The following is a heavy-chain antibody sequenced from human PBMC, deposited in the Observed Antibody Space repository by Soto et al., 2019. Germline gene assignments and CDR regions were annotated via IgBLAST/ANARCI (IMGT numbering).Heavy chain of an antibody. J-gene: IGHJ6*02. V-gene: IGHV3-30-3*01. Sequence: QVQLVESGGGVVQPGRSLRLSCAASGFTFSSYAMHWVRQAPGKGLEWVAVISYDGSNKYYADSVKGRFTISRDNSKNTLYLQMNSPRAEDTAVYYCARAIAVAGTNYYYGMDVWGQGTTVTVSS. D-gene: IGHD6-19*01. CDR3: ARAIAVAGTNYYYGMDV. CDR1: GFTFSSYA. CDR2: ISYDGSNK.